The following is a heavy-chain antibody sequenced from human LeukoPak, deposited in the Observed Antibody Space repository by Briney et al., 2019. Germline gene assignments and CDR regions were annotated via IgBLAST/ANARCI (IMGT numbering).Heavy chain of an antibody. CDR3: ARDLGDGYNFFFDY. D-gene: IGHD5-24*01. V-gene: IGHV1-69*06. CDR1: GGTFSSYA. J-gene: IGHJ4*02. CDR2: IIPIFGTA. Sequence: ASVKVSCKASGGTFSSYAISWVRQAPGQGLEWMGGIIPIFGTANYAQKFQGRVTITADKSTSTAYVELSSLRSEDTAVYYCARDLGDGYNFFFDYWGQGTLVTVSS.